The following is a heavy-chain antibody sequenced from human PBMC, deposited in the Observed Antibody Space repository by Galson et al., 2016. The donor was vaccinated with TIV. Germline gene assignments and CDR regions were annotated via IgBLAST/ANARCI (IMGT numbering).Heavy chain of an antibody. CDR2: ISYDGSHK. J-gene: IGHJ4*02. Sequence: SLRLSCAGSGLIFSSSAVHWVRQAPGKGLEWLAIISYDGSHKNYGDSVKGRFTVSRDNSENTVFLQMNNLRSDDTAVYYCARPASLGYFDWLPLDSWGQGTLVTVSS. V-gene: IGHV3-30*04. D-gene: IGHD3-9*01. CDR3: ARPASLGYFDWLPLDS. CDR1: GLIFSSSA.